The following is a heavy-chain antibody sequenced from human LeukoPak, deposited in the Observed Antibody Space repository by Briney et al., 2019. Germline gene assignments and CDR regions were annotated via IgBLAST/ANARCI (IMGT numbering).Heavy chain of an antibody. D-gene: IGHD2-8*02. CDR3: TRQNCTGGSCSYVDC. Sequence: SGGSLKLSCSASGFNFSDSYKHWVRQASGEGLELVGLLRTKTRNYAATYAESVKGRFTISRDDSKNTAYLQMNSLKMEDTAVYYCTRQNCTGGSCSYVDCWGQGTLVTVSS. CDR2: LRTKTRNYAA. CDR1: GFNFSDSY. V-gene: IGHV3-73*01. J-gene: IGHJ4*02.